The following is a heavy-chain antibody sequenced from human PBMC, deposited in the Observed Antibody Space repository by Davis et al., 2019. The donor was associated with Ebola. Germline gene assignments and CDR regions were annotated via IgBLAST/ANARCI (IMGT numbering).Heavy chain of an antibody. CDR2: ISSGGHDT. CDR1: GFTFSRHS. CDR3: ARVTLWWDDDSGGPTTYYFDF. Sequence: GGSLRLSCGASGFTFSRHSMNWVRQAPGKGLEWIAFISSGGHDTYYADSVRGRFTISRDNSKNTLYLQMISLRAEDTATYYCARVTLWWDDDSGGPTTYYFDFWGQGALVTVSS. V-gene: IGHV3-21*04. D-gene: IGHD3-22*01. J-gene: IGHJ4*02.